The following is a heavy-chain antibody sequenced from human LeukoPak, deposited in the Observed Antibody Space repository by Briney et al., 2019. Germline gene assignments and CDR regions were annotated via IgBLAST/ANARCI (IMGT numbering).Heavy chain of an antibody. CDR1: GFTFSSYA. J-gene: IGHJ3*02. CDR3: AKRMTTVTTGGRDAFDI. Sequence: GGSLRLSCTAYGFTFSSYAMSWVRQAPGKGLEWVSAISGSGGSTYYADSVKGRFTISRDNSKNTLYLQMNSLRAEDTAVYYCAKRMTTVTTGGRDAFDIWGQGKMVTVSS. V-gene: IGHV3-23*01. D-gene: IGHD4-17*01. CDR2: ISGSGGST.